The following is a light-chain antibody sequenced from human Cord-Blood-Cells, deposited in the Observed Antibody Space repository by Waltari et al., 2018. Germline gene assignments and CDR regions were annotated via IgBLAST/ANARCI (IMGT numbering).Light chain of an antibody. Sequence: EIVMTQSPATLSVSPGGRATLSCRASQSVSSNLAWYQQKPGQAPRLLIDGASTRDTGIPARFSGSGSGTEFTLTISSLQSEDFAVYYCQQYNNWPYSFGQGTKLEIK. CDR3: QQYNNWPYS. CDR2: GAS. V-gene: IGKV3-15*01. CDR1: QSVSSN. J-gene: IGKJ2*03.